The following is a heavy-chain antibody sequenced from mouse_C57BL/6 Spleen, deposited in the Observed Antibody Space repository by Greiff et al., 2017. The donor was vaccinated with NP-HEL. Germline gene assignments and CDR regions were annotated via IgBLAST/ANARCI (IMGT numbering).Heavy chain of an antibody. J-gene: IGHJ2*01. CDR1: GYTFTDYE. CDR2: MDPDTGGT. Sequence: QVQLQQSGAELVRPGASVTLSCKASGYTFTDYEMHWVKQTPVHGLEWIGAMDPDTGGTAYNQKFQGKAILTADKSSSTAYMELRSLTSEDSAVYYCTIGTDYWGQGTTLTVSS. CDR3: TIGTDY. V-gene: IGHV1-15*01. D-gene: IGHD4-1*01.